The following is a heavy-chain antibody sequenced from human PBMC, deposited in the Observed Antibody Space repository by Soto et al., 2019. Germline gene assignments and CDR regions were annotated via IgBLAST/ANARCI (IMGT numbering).Heavy chain of an antibody. CDR3: ARDYGSSWCLDY. Sequence: QVQLMESGGGVVQPGRSLRLSCAASGFTFSSYGMHWVRQAPGKGLEWVAVIWYDGSNKYYADSVKGRFTISRDNSKNTLYLQMNSLRAEDTAVYYCARDYGSSWCLDYWGQGTLVTVSS. J-gene: IGHJ4*02. V-gene: IGHV3-33*01. CDR1: GFTFSSYG. D-gene: IGHD6-13*01. CDR2: IWYDGSNK.